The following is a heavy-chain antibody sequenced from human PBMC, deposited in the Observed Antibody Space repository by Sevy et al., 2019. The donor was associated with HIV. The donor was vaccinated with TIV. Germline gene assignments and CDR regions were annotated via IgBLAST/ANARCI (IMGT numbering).Heavy chain of an antibody. V-gene: IGHV4-39*01. CDR3: AIHSGYGYELDY. CDR1: GGSISSSSYY. J-gene: IGHJ4*02. D-gene: IGHD5-18*01. Sequence: SETLSLTCTVSGGSISSSSYYWGWIRHPPGKGLEWIGSIYYSGSTYYNPSLKSRVTISVDTSKNQFSLKLSSVTAADTAVYYCAIHSGYGYELDYWGQGTLVTVSS. CDR2: IYYSGST.